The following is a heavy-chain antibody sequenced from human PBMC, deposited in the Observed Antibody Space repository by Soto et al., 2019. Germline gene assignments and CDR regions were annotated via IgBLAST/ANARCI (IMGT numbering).Heavy chain of an antibody. D-gene: IGHD5-12*01. CDR1: GFTFSSYE. V-gene: IGHV3-48*03. J-gene: IGHJ4*02. CDR2: ISSSGSTI. CDR3: ARSGWLQPTQTVFFDY. Sequence: PGGSLRLSCAASGFTFSSYEMNWVRQAPGKGLEWVSYISSSGSTIYYAGSVKGRFTISRDNAKNSLYLQMNSLRAEDTAVYYCARSGWLQPTQTVFFDYWGQGTLVTVSS.